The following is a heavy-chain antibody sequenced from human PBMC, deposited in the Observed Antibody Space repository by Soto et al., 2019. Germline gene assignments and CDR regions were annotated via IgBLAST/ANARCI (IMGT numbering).Heavy chain of an antibody. CDR2: INHSGST. Sequence: PSETLSLTCAVYGGSFSGYYCSWIRQPPGKGLEWIGEINHSGSTNYNPSLKSRVTISVDTSKNQFSLKLSSVTAADTAVYYCARGKGCTNGVCYTAFDYWGQGTLVTVSS. V-gene: IGHV4-34*01. D-gene: IGHD2-8*01. CDR3: ARGKGCTNGVCYTAFDY. J-gene: IGHJ4*02. CDR1: GGSFSGYY.